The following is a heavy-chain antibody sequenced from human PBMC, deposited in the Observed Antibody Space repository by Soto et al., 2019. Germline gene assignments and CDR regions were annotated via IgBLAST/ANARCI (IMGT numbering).Heavy chain of an antibody. Sequence: PGESLKISCEGSGYSFSNYWIACVRQMPGKGLDWMVLSYPAESDTRYSPSFQGQVTISADKDMNTAYLQWRSLKASDTATYYCARQVHDNSGGGSYYYGLDGGGQGTTVTVSS. V-gene: IGHV5-51*01. CDR2: SYPAESDT. D-gene: IGHD2-15*01. CDR3: ARQVHDNSGGGSYYYGLDG. J-gene: IGHJ6*02. CDR1: GYSFSNYW.